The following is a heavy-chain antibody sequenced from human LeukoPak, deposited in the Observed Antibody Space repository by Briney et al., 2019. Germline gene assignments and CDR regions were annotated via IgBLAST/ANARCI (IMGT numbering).Heavy chain of an antibody. V-gene: IGHV4-30-2*01. J-gene: IGHJ4*02. D-gene: IGHD5-18*01. CDR3: ARVNRGIQLWFDFDY. CDR2: IYHSGST. CDR1: GGSISSGGYS. Sequence: PSQTLSLTCAVSGGSISSGGYSWGWIRQPPGKGLEWIGYIYHSGSTYYNPSLKSRVTISVDRSKNQFSLKLSSVTAADTAVYYCARVNRGIQLWFDFDYWGQGTLVTVSS.